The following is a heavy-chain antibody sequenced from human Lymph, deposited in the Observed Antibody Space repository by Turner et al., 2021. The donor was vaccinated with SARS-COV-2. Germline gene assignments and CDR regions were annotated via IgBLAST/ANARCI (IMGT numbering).Heavy chain of an antibody. CDR3: ARMGSSSWYFDY. CDR2: IKQDGSEK. J-gene: IGHJ4*02. D-gene: IGHD1-26*01. V-gene: IGHV3-7*01. CDR1: GLTFSYYW. Sequence: EVQLVESGGGLVQPGGSLRLTCAASGLTFSYYWMSWVRQAPGKGREWVANIKQDGSEKYYVDSVKGRFTISRDNAKNSRFLQMNSLRAEDTAVYYCARMGSSSWYFDYWGQGTLVTVSS.